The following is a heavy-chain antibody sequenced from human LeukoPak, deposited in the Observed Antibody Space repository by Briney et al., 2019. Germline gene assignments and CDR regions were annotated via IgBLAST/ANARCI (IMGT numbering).Heavy chain of an antibody. CDR1: GGSISSSSYY. J-gene: IGHJ4*02. CDR2: IYYSGST. V-gene: IGHV4-39*02. CDR3: ARDNSGYDKLDY. D-gene: IGHD5-12*01. Sequence: SETLFLTCTVSGGSISSSSYYWGWIRQPPGKGLEWIGSIYYSGSTYYNPSLKSRVTISVDTSKNQFSLKLSSVTAADTALYYCARDNSGYDKLDYWGQGTLVTVSS.